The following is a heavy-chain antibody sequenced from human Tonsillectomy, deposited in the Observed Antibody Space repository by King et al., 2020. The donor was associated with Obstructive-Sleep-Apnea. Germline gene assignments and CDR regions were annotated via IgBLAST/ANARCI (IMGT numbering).Heavy chain of an antibody. Sequence: VQLVESGGGVVQPGRSLRLSCVASGFTFSNYGIHWVRQAPGKGLEWVAFIGYDGGNKNYADSVKGRFTISRDNSKNTLFLQMNSLRAEDTAVYYTGRDSPYGDSQKGEVGLDVWGQGTTVIVSS. J-gene: IGHJ6*02. D-gene: IGHD4-17*01. V-gene: IGHV3-30*19. CDR1: GFTFSNYG. CDR3: GRDSPYGDSQKGEVGLDV. CDR2: IGYDGGNK.